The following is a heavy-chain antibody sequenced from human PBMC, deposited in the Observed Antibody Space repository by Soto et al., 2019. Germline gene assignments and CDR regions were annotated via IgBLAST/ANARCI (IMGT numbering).Heavy chain of an antibody. D-gene: IGHD6-19*01. V-gene: IGHV3-74*01. CDR1: RFSLSSCG. CDR2: IQSDGSST. J-gene: IGHJ4*02. Sequence: PGGSLKLSCAVSRFSLSSCGMHWVPQAPGKGLVWVSRIQSDGSSTNYADSVKGRFTISRDNAKNTLHLQMDSPRVEDTAVYYCAREKAVAGTTFDYWGLGTLVTV. CDR3: AREKAVAGTTFDY.